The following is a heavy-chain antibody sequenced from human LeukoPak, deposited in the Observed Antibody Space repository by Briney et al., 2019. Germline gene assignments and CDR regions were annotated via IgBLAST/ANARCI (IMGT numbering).Heavy chain of an antibody. Sequence: SVKVSCKASGGTFSSYAISWVRQAPGQGLEWMGGIIPIFGTANYAQKLQGRVTITADEFTRTAYMELSRLRSEDTAVYYCASATEYSRGGDYWGQGTLVTVSS. J-gene: IGHJ4*02. V-gene: IGHV1-69*13. D-gene: IGHD6-6*01. CDR3: ASATEYSRGGDY. CDR2: IIPIFGTA. CDR1: GGTFSSYA.